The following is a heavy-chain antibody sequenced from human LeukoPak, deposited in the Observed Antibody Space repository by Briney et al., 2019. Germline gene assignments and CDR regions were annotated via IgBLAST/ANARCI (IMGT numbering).Heavy chain of an antibody. CDR1: GFTFSSYA. D-gene: IGHD2/OR15-2a*01. CDR3: AKAVGAVIGWDGYYFDS. Sequence: PGGSLRLSCAASGFTFSSYAMHWVRQAPGKGLEWVAVISYDGSNKYYADSVKGRFTISRDNSKNTLYLQMNSLRAEDTAVYYCAKAVGAVIGWDGYYFDSWGQGTLVTVSS. CDR2: ISYDGSNK. V-gene: IGHV3-30*04. J-gene: IGHJ4*02.